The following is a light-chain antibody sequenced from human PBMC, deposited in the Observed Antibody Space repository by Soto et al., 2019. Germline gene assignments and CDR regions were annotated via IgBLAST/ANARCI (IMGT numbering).Light chain of an antibody. CDR3: QQYYSTLTWT. J-gene: IGKJ1*01. Sequence: EIVLTQSPGTLSLSPGERATLSCRASQSISDTLAWYQQKPGQAPRLLIHGASTRATSFPARFSGSGSGTDFTLTISSLQAEDVAVYYCQQYYSTLTWTFGQGTKVDIK. CDR2: GAS. V-gene: IGKV3-15*01. CDR1: QSISDT.